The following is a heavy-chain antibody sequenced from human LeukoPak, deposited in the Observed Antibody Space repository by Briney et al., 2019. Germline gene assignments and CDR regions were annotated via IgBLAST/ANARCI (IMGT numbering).Heavy chain of an antibody. Sequence: PSQTLSLTCTVSGDSISSGDYYWSWIRQPAGKGLEWIGRISSSGSTNYNPSLKSRVTISVDTSKNQFSLKLSSVTAADTAVYYCARKRGYDNYYYYYYYMDVWGKGTTVTVSS. V-gene: IGHV4-61*02. CDR1: GDSISSGDYY. CDR3: ARKRGYDNYYYYYYYMDV. D-gene: IGHD5-12*01. J-gene: IGHJ6*03. CDR2: ISSSGST.